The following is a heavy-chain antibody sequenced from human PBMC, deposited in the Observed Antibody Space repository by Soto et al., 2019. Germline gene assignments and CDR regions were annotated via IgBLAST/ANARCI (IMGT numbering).Heavy chain of an antibody. CDR1: GFSFTTTRMG. Sequence: QITLKEAGPTLVKPTEPLTLTCTFSGFSFTTTRMGVGWTRQPPGKALEWLAIIYWDGESRYNPLLRRRLTLTEDTSKNPVVLTMTNMDPQDTATYYCAHRDSTGTTSYFDSWGQGIPVTVAS. V-gene: IGHV2-5*02. J-gene: IGHJ4*02. D-gene: IGHD1-1*01. CDR2: IYWDGES. CDR3: AHRDSTGTTSYFDS.